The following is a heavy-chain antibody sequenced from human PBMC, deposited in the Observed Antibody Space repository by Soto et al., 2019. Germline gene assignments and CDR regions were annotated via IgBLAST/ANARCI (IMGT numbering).Heavy chain of an antibody. CDR1: GGSISSGGYY. J-gene: IGHJ6*02. CDR3: AASCVGCGGFNYYGMDV. CDR2: IYSSGST. V-gene: IGHV4-31*03. D-gene: IGHD2-21*01. Sequence: QVQLQESGPGLVKPSQTLSLTCTVSGGSISSGGYYWSWIRQHPGKGLEWIGYIYSSGSTYYNPSLKSRVTISVDTSKNQFSLKLSSVTAADTAVYYCAASCVGCGGFNYYGMDVWGQGTTGTVSS.